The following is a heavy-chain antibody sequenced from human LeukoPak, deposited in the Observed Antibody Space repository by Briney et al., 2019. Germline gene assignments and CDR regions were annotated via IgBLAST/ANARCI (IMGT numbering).Heavy chain of an antibody. CDR3: ARLGDTSGDHPSGFDI. J-gene: IGHJ3*02. CDR2: DSYTGST. V-gene: IGHV4-39*01. CDR1: GGSIGTRIYY. Sequence: SETLSLTCIVSGGSIGTRIYYWGWIRQPPGTGLEWIGCDSYTGSTHYNPSLKSRVTISVDTSKNQFSLKLSSVTAADTAVYYCARLGDTSGDHPSGFDIWGQGTVVTVSS. D-gene: IGHD3-22*01.